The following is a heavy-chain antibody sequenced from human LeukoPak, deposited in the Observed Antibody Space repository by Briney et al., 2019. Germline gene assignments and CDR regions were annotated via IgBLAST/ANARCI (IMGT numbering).Heavy chain of an antibody. V-gene: IGHV1-8*01. CDR2: INPNSGNT. CDR1: GYTFTSYD. D-gene: IGHD3-9*01. Sequence: ASVKVSCKASGYTFTSYDINWVRQATGQGLEWMGWINPNSGNTGYAQKFQGRVTMTRNTSISTAYMELSSLRSEDTAVYYCARVLLRYFDWTYYGMDVWGQGTTVTVSS. CDR3: ARVLLRYFDWTYYGMDV. J-gene: IGHJ6*02.